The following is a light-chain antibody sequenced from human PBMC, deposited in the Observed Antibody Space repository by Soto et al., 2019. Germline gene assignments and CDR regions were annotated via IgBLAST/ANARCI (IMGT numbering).Light chain of an antibody. CDR2: AAS. J-gene: IGKJ1*01. Sequence: EIVLTQSPDTLSLFQGERATLSCRASQSVSSTYLAWYQQKPGQAPRPLISAASSRATGTPDRFSGSGSGTDFTLTISRLEPEDFAVYYCQQYGSSRWTFGQGT. V-gene: IGKV3-20*01. CDR3: QQYGSSRWT. CDR1: QSVSSTY.